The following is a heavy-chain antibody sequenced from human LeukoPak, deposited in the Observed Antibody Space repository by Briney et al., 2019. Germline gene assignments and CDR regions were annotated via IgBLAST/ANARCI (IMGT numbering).Heavy chain of an antibody. D-gene: IGHD1-14*01. CDR2: IYPSGST. CDR1: GGSISSGSYH. CDR3: ASLTDLYYFDY. Sequence: SETLSLTCTVSGGSISSGSYHWSWIRQPAGKALEWIGRIYPSGSTNYNPSLKSRVTISVDTSKNQFSLKLSSVTAADTAVYYCASLTDLYYFDYWGQGTLVTVSS. J-gene: IGHJ4*02. V-gene: IGHV4-61*02.